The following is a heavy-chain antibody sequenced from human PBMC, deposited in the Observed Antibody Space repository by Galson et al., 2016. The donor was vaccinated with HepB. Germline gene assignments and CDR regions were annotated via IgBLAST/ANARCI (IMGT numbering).Heavy chain of an antibody. J-gene: IGHJ6*02. CDR3: ARDFRLYFCVIDV. D-gene: IGHD3-3*01. Sequence: SLRLSCAASGFIFRSYSMTWVRQAPGKGLEWVANIKEDGSETYYVDSVKGRFTISRDNAKNSLYLQVNSLTAEDTAVYYCARDFRLYFCVIDVWGQGTTVTVSS. CDR2: IKEDGSET. V-gene: IGHV3-7*01. CDR1: GFIFRSYS.